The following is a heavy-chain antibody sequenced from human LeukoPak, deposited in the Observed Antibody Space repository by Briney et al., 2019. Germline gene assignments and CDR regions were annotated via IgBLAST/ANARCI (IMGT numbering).Heavy chain of an antibody. CDR1: GFTFSFYA. D-gene: IGHD1-26*01. Sequence: GRSLRLSCAASGFTFSFYAIHWVRQAPGKGLEWVAVISSDGSNGYYADSVKGRFTISRDNSKNTLYLQTNSLRVEDTAVYYCAREVGKRDFDYWGQGTLVTVSS. CDR3: AREVGKRDFDY. V-gene: IGHV3-30*04. J-gene: IGHJ4*02. CDR2: ISSDGSNG.